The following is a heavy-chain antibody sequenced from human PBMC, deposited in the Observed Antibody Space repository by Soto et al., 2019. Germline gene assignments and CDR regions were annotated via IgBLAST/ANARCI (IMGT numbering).Heavy chain of an antibody. V-gene: IGHV4-59*01. CDR1: GGSISSYY. Sequence: PSETLSLTCTVSGGSISSYYWSWIRQPPGKGLEWIGYIYYSGSTNYNPSLKSRVPISVDTSKNQFSLKLSSVTAADTAVYYCARQRVITFGGVIVNGPFDYWGQGTLVTVSS. CDR2: IYYSGST. D-gene: IGHD3-16*02. CDR3: ARQRVITFGGVIVNGPFDY. J-gene: IGHJ4*02.